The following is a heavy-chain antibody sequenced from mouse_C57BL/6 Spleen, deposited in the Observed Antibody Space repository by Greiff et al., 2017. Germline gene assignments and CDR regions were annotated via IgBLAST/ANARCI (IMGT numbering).Heavy chain of an antibody. D-gene: IGHD2-3*01. Sequence: VQLQQSDAELVKPGASVKISCKVSGYTFTDHTIHWMKQRPEQGLEWIGYIYPRDGSTKYNEKFKGKATLTADKSSSTAYMQLNSLTSEDTAVYFCAREPVGYYKAMDYWGQGTSVTVSS. J-gene: IGHJ4*01. V-gene: IGHV1-78*01. CDR2: IYPRDGST. CDR1: GYTFTDHT. CDR3: AREPVGYYKAMDY.